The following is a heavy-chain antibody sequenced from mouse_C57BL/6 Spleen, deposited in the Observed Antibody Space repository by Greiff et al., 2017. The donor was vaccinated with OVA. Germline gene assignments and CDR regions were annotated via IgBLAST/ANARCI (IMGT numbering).Heavy chain of an antibody. V-gene: IGHV1-64*01. J-gene: IGHJ4*01. CDR1: GYTFTSYW. D-gene: IGHD1-1*01. CDR3: APVLGYAMDY. Sequence: QVHVKQPGAELVKPGASVKLSCKASGYTFTSYWMHWVKQRPGQGLEWIGMIHPNSGSTNYNEKFKSKATLTVDKSSSTAYMQLSSLTSEDSAVYYCAPVLGYAMDYWGQGTSVTVSS. CDR2: IHPNSGST.